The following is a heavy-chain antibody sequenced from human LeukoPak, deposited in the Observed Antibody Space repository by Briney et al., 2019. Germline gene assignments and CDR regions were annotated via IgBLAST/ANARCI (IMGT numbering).Heavy chain of an antibody. D-gene: IGHD6-13*01. CDR2: INPNSGGT. V-gene: IGHV1-2*04. J-gene: IGHJ4*02. CDR1: GYTFTSYY. Sequence: ASVKVSCKASGYTFTSYYMHWVRQAPGQGLEWMGWINPNSGGTNYAQKFQGWVTMTRDTSISTAYMELSRLRSDDTAVYYCARGAIAAAGTLSVWGQGTLVTVSS. CDR3: ARGAIAAAGTLSV.